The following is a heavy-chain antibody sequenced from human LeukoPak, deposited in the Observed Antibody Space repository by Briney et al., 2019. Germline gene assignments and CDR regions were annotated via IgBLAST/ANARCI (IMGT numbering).Heavy chain of an antibody. Sequence: PSQTLSLTCTVSGGSISSGGYYWSWIRQHPGKGLEWIGYIYYSGSTNYNPSLKSRVTISVDTSKNQFSLTLTSVTAADTAVYYATDTQILSPIQNYHYYAMDVWGRGTTVTVSS. CDR1: GGSISSGGYY. J-gene: IGHJ6*02. V-gene: IGHV4-31*09. CDR2: IYYSGST. CDR3: TDTQILSPIQNYHYYAMDV.